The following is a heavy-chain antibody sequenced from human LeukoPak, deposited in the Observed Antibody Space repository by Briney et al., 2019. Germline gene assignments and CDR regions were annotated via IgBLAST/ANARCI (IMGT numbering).Heavy chain of an antibody. J-gene: IGHJ4*02. CDR2: ISSSSSYI. CDR3: ARGQSYSSSSGCGY. Sequence: PGGSLRLTCAASGFTFSSYSMNWVRQAPGKGLEWVSSISSSSSYIYYADSVKGRFTISRDNAKNSLYLQMNSLRAEDTAVHYCARGQSYSSSSGCGYWGQGTLVTVSS. D-gene: IGHD6-6*01. CDR1: GFTFSSYS. V-gene: IGHV3-21*01.